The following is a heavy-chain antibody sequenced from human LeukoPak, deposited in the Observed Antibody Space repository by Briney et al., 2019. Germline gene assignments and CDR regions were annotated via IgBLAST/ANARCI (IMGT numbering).Heavy chain of an antibody. D-gene: IGHD6-19*01. V-gene: IGHV3-23*01. CDR1: GFTFSSYA. CDR3: ARRFVGSSGLYNIDY. CDR2: IPGSGAST. J-gene: IGHJ4*02. Sequence: GGSLRLSCAASGFTFSSYAMSWVRQAPGKGLEWVSAIPGSGASTYYADSVKGRFTISRDNSKNTLYLQMNSLRAEDTAVYYCARRFVGSSGLYNIDYWGQGTLVTVSS.